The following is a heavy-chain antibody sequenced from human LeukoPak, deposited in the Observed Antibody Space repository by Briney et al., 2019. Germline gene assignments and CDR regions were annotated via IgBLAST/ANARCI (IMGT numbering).Heavy chain of an antibody. Sequence: PGGSLRLSCAASGCTFSSYSMNWVRQAPGKGLEWVSSISSSSSYIYYADSVKGRFTISRDNAKNSLYLQMNSLRAEDTAVYYCARDPAVALYSGYDSPYNYFDYWGQGTLVTVSS. CDR1: GCTFSSYS. J-gene: IGHJ4*02. D-gene: IGHD5-12*01. V-gene: IGHV3-21*01. CDR3: ARDPAVALYSGYDSPYNYFDY. CDR2: ISSSSSYI.